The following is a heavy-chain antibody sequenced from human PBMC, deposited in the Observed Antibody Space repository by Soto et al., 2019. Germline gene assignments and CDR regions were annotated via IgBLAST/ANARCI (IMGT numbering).Heavy chain of an antibody. CDR1: GFTFTSST. CDR3: ARGGLSYDYVWGSYRPLDY. Sequence: QVQLVESGGGVVQPGRSLRLSCAASGFTFTSSTMHWVRQAPGKGLEWVAVISYDGSNTYYADSVKGRFTISRDNSKNTLHLQMNSLRAEDTAVYYCARGGLSYDYVWGSYRPLDYWGKGTLVTVSS. J-gene: IGHJ4*02. V-gene: IGHV3-30-3*01. CDR2: ISYDGSNT. D-gene: IGHD3-16*02.